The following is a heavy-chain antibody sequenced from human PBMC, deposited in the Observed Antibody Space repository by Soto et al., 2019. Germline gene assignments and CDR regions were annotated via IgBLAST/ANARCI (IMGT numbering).Heavy chain of an antibody. CDR1: VDSIDSYY. V-gene: IGHV4-59*01. J-gene: IGHJ6*02. CDR2: IYYSGST. D-gene: IGHD3-10*01. CDR3: ARDFCLVRGAGGLDV. Sequence: QVQLQESGPGLVKPSETLSLTCTFSVDSIDSYYWSWIRQAPGKGLEWIGYIYYSGSTNYNPSLKSRVAISLDKSRQQFSLRLTSVTAADTAVYYCARDFCLVRGAGGLDVWGQGTTVTVSS.